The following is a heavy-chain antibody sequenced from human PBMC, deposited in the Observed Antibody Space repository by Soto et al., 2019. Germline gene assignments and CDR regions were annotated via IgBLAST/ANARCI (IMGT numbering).Heavy chain of an antibody. CDR1: GGSISSSNW. CDR3: ARDRRIVVVVAAPSPYYYGMDV. J-gene: IGHJ6*02. D-gene: IGHD2-15*01. Sequence: SETLSLTCAVSGGSISSSNWWSWVCQPPGKGLEWIGEIYHSGSTNYNPSLKSRVTISVDKSKNQFSLKLSSVTAADTAVYYCARDRRIVVVVAAPSPYYYGMDVWGQGTTVTVSS. CDR2: IYHSGST. V-gene: IGHV4-4*02.